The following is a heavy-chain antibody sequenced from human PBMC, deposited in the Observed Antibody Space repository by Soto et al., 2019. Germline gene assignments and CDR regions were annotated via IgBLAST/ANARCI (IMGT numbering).Heavy chain of an antibody. CDR1: GFTFSSYA. V-gene: IGHV3-23*01. J-gene: IGHJ4*02. D-gene: IGHD3-22*01. CDR3: AKDGVKTYYYDSSGYSPSHFDY. Sequence: GGSLRLSCAASGFTFSSYAMSWVRQAPGKGLEWVSAISGSGGSTYYADSVKGRFTISRDNSKNTLYLQMNSLRAEDTAVYYCAKDGVKTYYYDSSGYSPSHFDYWGQGTLVTSPQ. CDR2: ISGSGGST.